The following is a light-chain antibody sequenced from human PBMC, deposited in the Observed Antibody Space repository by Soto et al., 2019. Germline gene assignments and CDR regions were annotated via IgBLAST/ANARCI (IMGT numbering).Light chain of an antibody. Sequence: LTQSLCPLSLAPGARATLSCVTSQSVSSSYLAWYQQKPGQAPRLLIYGASSRATGIPDRFSGSGSGTDFTLTISRLEPEDFAVYYCQQYGSSLRTFGQGTKVDIK. CDR2: GAS. CDR1: QSVSSSY. CDR3: QQYGSSLRT. V-gene: IGKV3-20*01. J-gene: IGKJ1*01.